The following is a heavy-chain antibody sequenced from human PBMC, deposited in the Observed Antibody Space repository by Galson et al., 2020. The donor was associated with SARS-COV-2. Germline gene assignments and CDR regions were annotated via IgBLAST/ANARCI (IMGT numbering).Heavy chain of an antibody. J-gene: IGHJ3*02. Sequence: SETLSLTCTVSGGSISSGGYYWSWIRQHPGKGLEWIGYIYYSGSTYYNPSLKSRVTISVDTSKNQFPLKLSSVTAADTAVYYCARVDGAPTIFGVVIIGPHAFDIWGQGTMVTVSS. CDR2: IYYSGST. V-gene: IGHV4-31*03. D-gene: IGHD3-3*01. CDR3: ARVDGAPTIFGVVIIGPHAFDI. CDR1: GGSISSGGYY.